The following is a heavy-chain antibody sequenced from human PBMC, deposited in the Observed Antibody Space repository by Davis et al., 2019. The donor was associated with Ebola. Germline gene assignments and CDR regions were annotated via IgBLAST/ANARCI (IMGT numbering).Heavy chain of an antibody. D-gene: IGHD1-26*01. CDR1: GFTFSGSA. V-gene: IGHV3-73*01. CDR3: TATVGATDY. J-gene: IGHJ4*02. Sequence: LSLTCAASGFTFSGSAMHWVRQASGKGLEWVGRIRSKANSYATAYAASVKGRFTISRDDSKNTAYLQMNSLKTEDTAVYYCTATVGATDYWGQGTLVTVSS. CDR2: IRSKANSYAT.